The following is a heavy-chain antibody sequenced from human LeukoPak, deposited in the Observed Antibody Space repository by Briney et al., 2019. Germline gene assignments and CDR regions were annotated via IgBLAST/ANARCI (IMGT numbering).Heavy chain of an antibody. V-gene: IGHV4-34*01. CDR1: GGSFSGYY. J-gene: IGHJ6*03. CDR2: INHSGST. D-gene: IGHD6-19*01. CDR3: ARRVAVAGTRQRYYYYYYMDV. Sequence: SETLSLTCAVYGGSFSGYYWSWIRQPPGKGLEWIGEINHSGSTNYNASLKSRVTISVDTSKNQFSLKLSSVTAADTAVYYCARRVAVAGTRQRYYYYYYMDVWGKGTTVTISS.